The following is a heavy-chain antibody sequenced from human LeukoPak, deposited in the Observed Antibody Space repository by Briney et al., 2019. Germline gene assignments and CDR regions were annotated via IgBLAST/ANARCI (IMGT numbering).Heavy chain of an antibody. CDR1: GGTFSSYV. CDR2: IRYDGSNK. V-gene: IGHV3-30*02. Sequence: GGTLRLSCAASGGTFSSYVLRWIRQAPGKGLEWVGFIRYDGSNKYYADFVKGRFTISRDNSKNTLYLQMNSLRAEDTAVYYCAKDIVTRSDYYDSSGPDYWGQGTLVTVSS. D-gene: IGHD3-22*01. J-gene: IGHJ4*02. CDR3: AKDIVTRSDYYDSSGPDY.